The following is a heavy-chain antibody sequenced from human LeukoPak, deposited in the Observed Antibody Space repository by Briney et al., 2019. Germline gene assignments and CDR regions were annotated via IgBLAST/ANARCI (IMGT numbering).Heavy chain of an antibody. V-gene: IGHV3-7*03. CDR2: IKQDGSEK. J-gene: IGHJ4*02. Sequence: GGSLRLSCAASGLTFSSYWMSWVRQAPGKGLEWVANIKQDGSEKYYVDSVKGRFTISRDNAKNSLYLQMNSLRAKDTAVYYCAKLWGPYCSSTSCSLTDYWGQGTLVTVSS. D-gene: IGHD2-2*01. CDR1: GLTFSSYW. CDR3: AKLWGPYCSSTSCSLTDY.